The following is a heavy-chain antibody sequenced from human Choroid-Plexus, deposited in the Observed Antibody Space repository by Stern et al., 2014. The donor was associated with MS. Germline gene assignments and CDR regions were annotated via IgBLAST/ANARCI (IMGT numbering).Heavy chain of an antibody. Sequence: QVQLVQSGAEVKKPGASVKVSCKTSGYIFTGYYIHWVRQAPGQGLEWMAWINPNTGGKKYAQKSQGRVTMSRDTSISTAYVELSSLTSDDTAVYYCARDQRGITIFGVVTDYYYLGMDVWGQGTTVTVSS. J-gene: IGHJ6*02. D-gene: IGHD3-3*01. CDR3: ARDQRGITIFGVVTDYYYLGMDV. CDR2: INPNTGGK. V-gene: IGHV1-2*02. CDR1: GYIFTGYY.